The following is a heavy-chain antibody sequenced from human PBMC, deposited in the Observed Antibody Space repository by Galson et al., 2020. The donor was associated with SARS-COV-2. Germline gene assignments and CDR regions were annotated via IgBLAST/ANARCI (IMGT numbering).Heavy chain of an antibody. Sequence: GGSLRLSCAASGFSFSGSAMHWVRQASGKGLEWLGRIRSNAHSYATTYAASVKGRFTISRDDSKNTAYLQMNSLKTEDTAVYYCTRVPPQWSSFWDAFDIWGQGTMVAVSS. D-gene: IGHD6-6*01. V-gene: IGHV3-73*01. CDR2: IRSNAHSYAT. CDR1: GFSFSGSA. J-gene: IGHJ3*02. CDR3: TRVPPQWSSFWDAFDI.